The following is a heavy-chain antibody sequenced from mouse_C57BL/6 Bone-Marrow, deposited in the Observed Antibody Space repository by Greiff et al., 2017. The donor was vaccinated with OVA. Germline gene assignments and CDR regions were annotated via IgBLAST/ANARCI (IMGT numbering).Heavy chain of an antibody. D-gene: IGHD1-1*01. Sequence: VHLVESGPELVKPGASVEISCKASGYSFTSYYIHWVKQRPGQGLEWIGWIYPGSGNTKYNEKFKGKATLTADTSSSTAYMQLSSLTSEDSAVYYCASYYYGSSPLDYWGQGTTLTVSS. V-gene: IGHV1-66*01. CDR1: GYSFTSYY. J-gene: IGHJ2*01. CDR2: IYPGSGNT. CDR3: ASYYYGSSPLDY.